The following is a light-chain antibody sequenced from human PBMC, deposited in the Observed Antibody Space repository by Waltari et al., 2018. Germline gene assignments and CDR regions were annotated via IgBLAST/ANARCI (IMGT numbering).Light chain of an antibody. J-gene: IGLJ3*02. V-gene: IGLV2-11*01. CDR3: CSYAGVHTFWL. CDR1: TSDVGGYNS. CDR2: DVN. Sequence: QSALTQPPSVSGSPEQSVTISCTGSTSDVGGYNSVSWYQQHPGKAPKLILFDVNQRPSGVPDRFACSKSGNTASLTISGLRPEDEADYHCCSYAGVHTFWLFGGGTKLTVL.